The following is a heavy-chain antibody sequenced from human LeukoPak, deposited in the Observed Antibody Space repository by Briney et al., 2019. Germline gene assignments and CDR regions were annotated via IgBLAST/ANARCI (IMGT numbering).Heavy chain of an antibody. J-gene: IGHJ6*02. CDR3: ARVFAAVTYYYGMDV. CDR2: ISAYNGNT. V-gene: IGHV1-18*01. Sequence: ASVKVSCKASGYTFTSYGISWVRQAPGQGLEWMGWISAYNGNTNYAQKLQGRVTMTTDTSTSTAYMELRSLRSDDTAVYYCARVFAAVTYYYGMDVWGQGTTVTVSS. D-gene: IGHD4-17*01. CDR1: GYTFTSYG.